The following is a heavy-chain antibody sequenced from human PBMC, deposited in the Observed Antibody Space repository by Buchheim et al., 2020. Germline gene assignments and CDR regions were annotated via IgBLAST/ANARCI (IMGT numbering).Heavy chain of an antibody. Sequence: QVQLVESGGGVVQPGRSLRLSCAASGFTFSSYGMHWVRQAPGKGLEWVAFIRYDGSNKYYADSVKGRFTISRDNSKNTLYLQMNSLRAEDTAVYYCAKGGYCGGGSCPLYYYYGMDVWGQGTT. CDR1: GFTFSSYG. CDR2: IRYDGSNK. D-gene: IGHD2-15*01. V-gene: IGHV3-30*02. CDR3: AKGGYCGGGSCPLYYYYGMDV. J-gene: IGHJ6*02.